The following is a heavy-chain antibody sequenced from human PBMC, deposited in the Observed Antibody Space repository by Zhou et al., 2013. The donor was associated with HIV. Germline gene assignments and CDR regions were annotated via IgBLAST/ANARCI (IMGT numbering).Heavy chain of an antibody. CDR3: ARLGDYTTNYYGMDV. D-gene: IGHD4-17*01. J-gene: IGHJ6*02. V-gene: IGHV1-69*13. CDR2: IIPIFGTA. CDR1: GYTFNSQG. Sequence: QVQLVQSGAEVKKPGASVKVSCKASGYTFNSQGFIWVRQAPGQGLEWMGGIIPIFGTANYAQKFQGRVTITADESTSTAYMELSSLRSEDTAVYYCARLGDYTTNYYGMDVWGQGP.